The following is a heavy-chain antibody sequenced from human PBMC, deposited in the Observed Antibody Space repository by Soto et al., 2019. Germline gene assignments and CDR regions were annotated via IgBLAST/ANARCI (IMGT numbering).Heavy chain of an antibody. J-gene: IGHJ4*02. Sequence: QVQLVQSGAEVKKPGASVKVSCKASGYTFTSYYMHWVRQAPGQGLEWMGIINPSGGSTSYAQKYQGRVXXTXDVXTSTAYMELSSLRSEDTAVYYCARDHGIAVVALGYWGQGTLVTVSS. V-gene: IGHV1-46*01. CDR2: INPSGGST. D-gene: IGHD6-19*01. CDR1: GYTFTSYY. CDR3: ARDHGIAVVALGY.